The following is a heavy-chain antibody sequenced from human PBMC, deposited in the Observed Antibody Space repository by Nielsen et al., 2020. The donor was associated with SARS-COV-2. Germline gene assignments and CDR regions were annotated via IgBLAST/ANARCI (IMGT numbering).Heavy chain of an antibody. Sequence: ASVKVSCKASGYTFTNYAMNWVRQAPGQGLEWMGWIDTSAGKATYAQAFSGRFVFSLDTSVSTALLQITSLKAADSAVYFCARDNYGSGGTASHGMDVWGQGTTVIVSS. V-gene: IGHV7-4-1*02. CDR3: ARDNYGSGGTASHGMDV. D-gene: IGHD3-10*01. CDR1: GYTFTNYA. J-gene: IGHJ6*02. CDR2: IDTSAGKA.